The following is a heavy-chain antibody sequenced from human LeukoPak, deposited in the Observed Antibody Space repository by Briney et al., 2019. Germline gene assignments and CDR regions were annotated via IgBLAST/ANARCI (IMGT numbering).Heavy chain of an antibody. Sequence: PGGSLRLSCTASGLSLNNYAMSWVRQVPGKGLEWVSASSSSDDGKWYAESVRGRFTISRDTSKNTVYLQMNSLRVEGAGVYYCARVLGDSSGYYSNGFDYWGQGTLVTVSS. CDR2: SSSSDDGK. CDR3: ARVLGDSSGYYSNGFDY. J-gene: IGHJ4*02. D-gene: IGHD3-22*01. V-gene: IGHV3-23*01. CDR1: GLSLNNYA.